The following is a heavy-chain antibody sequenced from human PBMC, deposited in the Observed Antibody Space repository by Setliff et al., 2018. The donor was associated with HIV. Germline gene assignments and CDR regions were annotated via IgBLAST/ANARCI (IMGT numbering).Heavy chain of an antibody. CDR3: ARDPSAGANLYYYVDV. Sequence: GGSLRLSCTASGFTFRKYAMSWVRQPPGKGLEWVSYISRSSNYINYADSVKGRFTISRDNAKNSLYLQMSSLRAEDTAVYYCARDPSAGANLYYYVDVWGKGTTVTVSS. D-gene: IGHD1-26*01. V-gene: IGHV3-21*05. CDR2: ISRSSNYI. CDR1: GFTFRKYA. J-gene: IGHJ6*03.